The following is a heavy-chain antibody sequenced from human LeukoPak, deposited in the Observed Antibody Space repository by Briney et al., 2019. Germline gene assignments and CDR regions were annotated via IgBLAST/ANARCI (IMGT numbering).Heavy chain of an antibody. CDR3: ARPQSLGKAEGSFHH. J-gene: IGHJ1*01. CDR2: IYPGDSDT. V-gene: IGHV5-51*01. CDR1: GYSFTSYW. D-gene: IGHD6-19*01. Sequence: PGESLKISCKGSGYSFTSYWIGWVRQMPGKGLEWMGIIYPGDSDTRYSPSFQGQVTISADKSISTAYLQWSSLKASDTAMYYCARPQSLGKAEGSFHHWGQGTLVTVYS.